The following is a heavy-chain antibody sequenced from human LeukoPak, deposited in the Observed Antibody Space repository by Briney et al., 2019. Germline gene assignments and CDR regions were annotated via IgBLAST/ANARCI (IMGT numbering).Heavy chain of an antibody. CDR1: GGFISSGGYY. CDR3: ATVTITAPSTMSYGMDV. J-gene: IGHJ6*02. D-gene: IGHD4-17*01. CDR2: IYYSGST. V-gene: IGHV4-31*03. Sequence: SETLSLTCNVSGGFISSGGYYWSWIRQHPGKGLEWIGYIYYSGSTYYNPSLKSRVTISVDKSKNQFSLKLSSVTAADTAVYYCATVTITAPSTMSYGMDVWGQGTTVTVSS.